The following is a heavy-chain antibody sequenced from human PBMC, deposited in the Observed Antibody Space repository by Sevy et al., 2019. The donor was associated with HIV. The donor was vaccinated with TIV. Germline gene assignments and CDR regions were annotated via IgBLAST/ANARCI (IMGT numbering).Heavy chain of an antibody. CDR1: SASLSAYY. Sequence: SETLSLTCTVSSASLSAYYCSWIRQPDGKGLEWIGRDFTTGSTNYNPAHKSRVSMPLDTSKNHFSVNLRSVTAADTAIYYCARDGLVVGGGSNLYETWGQGVLVTVSS. V-gene: IGHV4-4*07. D-gene: IGHD3-10*01. J-gene: IGHJ5*02. CDR2: DFTTGST. CDR3: ARDGLVVGGGSNLYET.